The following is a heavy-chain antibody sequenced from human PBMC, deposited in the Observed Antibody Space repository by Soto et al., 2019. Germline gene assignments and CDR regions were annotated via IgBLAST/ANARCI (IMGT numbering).Heavy chain of an antibody. D-gene: IGHD4-17*01. CDR2: IYWDDDK. V-gene: IGHV2-5*02. J-gene: IGHJ4*02. Sequence: QITLKESGPTLVKPTQTLTLTCTFSGFSLSTSGVGVGWIRQPPGKAREWLALIYWDDDKRYSPSLKSRLTITKDTSKNQVVLTMTDMDPVDTATYYCAHRRGYGDYLSFDYWGQGTLVTVSS. CDR3: AHRRGYGDYLSFDY. CDR1: GFSLSTSGVG.